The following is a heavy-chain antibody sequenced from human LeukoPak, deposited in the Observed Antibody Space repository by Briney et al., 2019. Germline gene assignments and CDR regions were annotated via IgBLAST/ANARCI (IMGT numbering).Heavy chain of an antibody. Sequence: ASVKVSCKASGYTFTGYYMYWVRQAPGQGLEWMGWINPNSGGTNYAQKFQGRVTMTRDTSISTAYMELSRLRSDDTAVYYCAREKVFCSSTSCPKRNWFDPWGQGTLVTVSS. V-gene: IGHV1-2*02. CDR3: AREKVFCSSTSCPKRNWFDP. CDR2: INPNSGGT. J-gene: IGHJ5*02. D-gene: IGHD2-2*01. CDR1: GYTFTGYY.